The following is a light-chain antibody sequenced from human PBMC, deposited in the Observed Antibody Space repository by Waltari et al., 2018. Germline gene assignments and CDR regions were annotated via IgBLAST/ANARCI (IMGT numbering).Light chain of an antibody. CDR2: GAS. CDR3: QQYSSWPPT. CDR1: QSVSSN. J-gene: IGKJ3*01. V-gene: IGKV3-15*01. Sequence: EIMMTQSPATLSVSLGERATLSCRASQSVSSNLAWHQQKPGQAPRLLIYGASSRATGIPARFSGSGSGTEFTLTISSLQSEDFAVYYCQQYSSWPPTFGPGTKVDIK.